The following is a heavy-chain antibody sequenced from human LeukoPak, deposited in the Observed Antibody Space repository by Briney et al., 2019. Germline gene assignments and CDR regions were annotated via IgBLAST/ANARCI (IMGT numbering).Heavy chain of an antibody. D-gene: IGHD6-19*01. CDR1: GGSISSYY. V-gene: IGHV4-59*08. CDR2: IYYSGST. CDR3: ARHERLGPNLCGWCNGMDV. Sequence: SETLSLTCTVSGGSISSYYWSWIRQPPGKGLEWTGYIYYSGSTNYNPSLKSRVTISVDTSKNQFSLKLSSVTAADTAVYYCARHERLGPNLCGWCNGMDVWGQGTTVTVSS. J-gene: IGHJ6*02.